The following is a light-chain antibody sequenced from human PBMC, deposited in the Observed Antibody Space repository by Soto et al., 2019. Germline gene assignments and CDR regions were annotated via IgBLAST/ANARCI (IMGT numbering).Light chain of an antibody. V-gene: IGKV3-20*01. Sequence: ESVLTQSPGTLSLSPGERSTLSCMASQSLTNNYFAWYQQKPGRALRPLIHGASSRATGIPDRFSGSGSGTDFTLTISSLKYEDFAVYYCQQFSSYPLTFGGGTKWIS. CDR2: GAS. J-gene: IGKJ4*01. CDR1: QSLTNNY. CDR3: QQFSSYPLT.